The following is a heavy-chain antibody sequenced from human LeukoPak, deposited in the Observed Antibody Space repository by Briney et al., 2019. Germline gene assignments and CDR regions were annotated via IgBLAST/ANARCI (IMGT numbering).Heavy chain of an antibody. Sequence: PGGSLRLSCAASGFTFSSSAMSWVRQAPGKGLEWVSAISGSGGSTYYADSVKGRFTISRDNSKNTLYLQMNSLRAEDTAVYYCAKDSRLRYYDSSGYYLAWGQGTLVTVSS. CDR1: GFTFSSSA. D-gene: IGHD3-22*01. CDR3: AKDSRLRYYDSSGYYLA. V-gene: IGHV3-23*01. CDR2: ISGSGGST. J-gene: IGHJ4*02.